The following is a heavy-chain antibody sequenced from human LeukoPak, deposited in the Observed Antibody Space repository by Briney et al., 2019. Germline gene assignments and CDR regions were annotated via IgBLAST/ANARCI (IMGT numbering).Heavy chain of an antibody. CDR1: GGSFSGYY. CDR3: ARGHTYYDSSGYQGYYFDY. V-gene: IGHV4-34*01. CDR2: INHSGST. J-gene: IGHJ4*02. Sequence: SETLSLTCAVYGGSFSGYYWSWIRQPPGKGLEWIGEINHSGSTNYNPSLKSRVTISVDTSKNQFSLKLSSVTAADTAVYYCARGHTYYDSSGYQGYYFDYWGQGTMVTVSS. D-gene: IGHD3-22*01.